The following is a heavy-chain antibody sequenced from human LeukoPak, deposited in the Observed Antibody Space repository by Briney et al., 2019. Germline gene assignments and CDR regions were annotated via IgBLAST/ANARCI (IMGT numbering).Heavy chain of an antibody. V-gene: IGHV3-23*01. CDR2: ISGSGGST. Sequence: GGSLRLSCAASGFTLSSYAMSWVRQAPGKGLEWVSAISGSGGSTYYADSVKGRFTISRDNSKNTLYLQMNSLRAEDTAVYYCAKDTLYSSSWYFDYWGQGTLVTVSS. D-gene: IGHD6-13*01. CDR3: AKDTLYSSSWYFDY. CDR1: GFTLSSYA. J-gene: IGHJ4*02.